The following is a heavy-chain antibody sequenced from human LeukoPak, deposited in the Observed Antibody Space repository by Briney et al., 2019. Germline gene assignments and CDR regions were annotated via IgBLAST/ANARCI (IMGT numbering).Heavy chain of an antibody. J-gene: IGHJ3*02. CDR1: GFTVSNKY. CDR2: IYSDGRT. CDR3: ARDTHYYGSGSPAFDI. D-gene: IGHD3-10*01. V-gene: IGHV3-53*01. Sequence: GGSLRLSCAASGFTVSNKYMTWVRQAPGKGLEWVSLIYSDGRTYYADSVKGRCTISRDNAKNSLYLQMNSLRAEDTALYYCARDTHYYGSGSPAFDIWGQGTMVTVSS.